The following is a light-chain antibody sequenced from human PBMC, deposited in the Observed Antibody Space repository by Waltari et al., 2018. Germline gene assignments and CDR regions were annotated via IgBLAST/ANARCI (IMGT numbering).Light chain of an antibody. CDR2: GAS. CDR1: QSVSSSY. J-gene: IGKJ4*01. Sequence: EIVLTQSPGTLSLSPGERATLSCRASQSVSSSYLAWYQQKPGQAPRRLIYGASSRATGIPDRLRGSGSGTDFTLTISRLEPEDFAVYYCQQYGSSPLTFGGGTKVEIK. CDR3: QQYGSSPLT. V-gene: IGKV3-20*01.